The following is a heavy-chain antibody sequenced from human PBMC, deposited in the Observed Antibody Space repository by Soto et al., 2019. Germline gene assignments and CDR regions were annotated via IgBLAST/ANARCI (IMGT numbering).Heavy chain of an antibody. D-gene: IGHD2-8*01. CDR3: ARRTYKGQPRYCTNGVCPPIYYYYMDV. CDR2: IYYSGST. J-gene: IGHJ6*03. CDR1: GGSISSYD. V-gene: IGHV4-59*08. Sequence: PSETLSLTCTVSGGSISSYDWSWIRQPPGKGLEWIGYIYYSGSTNYNPSLKSRVTISVDTSKNHFSLKLSSVTAADTAVYSCARRTYKGQPRYCTNGVCPPIYYYYMDVWGKGTTVTVSS.